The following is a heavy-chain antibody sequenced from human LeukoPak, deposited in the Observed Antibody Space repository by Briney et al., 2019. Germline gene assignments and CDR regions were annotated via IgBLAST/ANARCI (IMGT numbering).Heavy chain of an antibody. CDR1: GGSISSSSYY. V-gene: IGHV4-39*02. D-gene: IGHD6-13*01. CDR2: IYYSGST. Sequence: SETLSLTCTVSGGSISSSSYYWGWIRQPPGKGLEWIGSIYYSGSTYYNPSLKSRVTISVDTSKNQFSLKLSSVTAADTAVYYCARDVNSSSWYPMTTHYYYYGMDVWGQGTTVTVSS. J-gene: IGHJ6*02. CDR3: ARDVNSSSWYPMTTHYYYYGMDV.